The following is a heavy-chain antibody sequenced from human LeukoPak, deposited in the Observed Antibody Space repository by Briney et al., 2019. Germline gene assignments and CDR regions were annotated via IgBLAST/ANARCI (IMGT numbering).Heavy chain of an antibody. J-gene: IGHJ5*02. CDR2: IYTSGST. D-gene: IGHD2-2*01. CDR3: ARVGCSSTSCYPDWFDP. CDR1: GGSISSYY. Sequence: SETLSLTCTVSGGSISSYYWSLIRQPAGKGLEWIGRIYTSGSTNYNPSLKSRVTMSVDTSKNQFSLKLSSVTAADTAVYYCARVGCSSTSCYPDWFDPWGQGTLVTVSS. V-gene: IGHV4-4*07.